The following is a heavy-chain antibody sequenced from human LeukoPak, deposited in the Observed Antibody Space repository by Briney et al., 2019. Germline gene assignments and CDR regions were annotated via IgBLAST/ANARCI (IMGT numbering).Heavy chain of an antibody. Sequence: ASVKVSCKASGGTSSSYAISWVRQAPGQGLEWMGGIIPIFGTANYAQKFQGRVTITADESTTTAYMELSSLRSEDTAVYYCARGRWIQPWLMPKRTGYYFDYWGQGTLVTVSS. CDR2: IIPIFGTA. J-gene: IGHJ4*02. CDR1: GGTSSSYA. V-gene: IGHV1-69*13. CDR3: ARGRWIQPWLMPKRTGYYFDY. D-gene: IGHD5-18*01.